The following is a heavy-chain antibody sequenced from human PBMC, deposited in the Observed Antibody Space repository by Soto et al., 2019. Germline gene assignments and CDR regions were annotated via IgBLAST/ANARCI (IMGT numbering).Heavy chain of an antibody. V-gene: IGHV2-5*02. J-gene: IGHJ4*02. CDR3: AHSRNLITEDAQVGDFDS. CDR1: GFSLTTDGVG. CDR2: IDWDDDE. D-gene: IGHD3-10*01. Sequence: QITLKESGPTLVKPTQTLTLTCNFSGFSLTTDGVGVGWVRQPPGGALEWLSLIDWDDDERYSPSLKTRLTITKDPTKNQVDLIMTNMDPVDTATYYCAHSRNLITEDAQVGDFDSWGQGILVTVAS.